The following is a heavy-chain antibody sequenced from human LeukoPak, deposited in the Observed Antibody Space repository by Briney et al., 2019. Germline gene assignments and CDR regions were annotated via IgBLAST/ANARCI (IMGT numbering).Heavy chain of an antibody. CDR1: GFTFSSYA. J-gene: IGHJ4*02. CDR3: VRERGTYRPIDY. V-gene: IGHV3-30-3*01. D-gene: IGHD1-26*01. CDR2: ISYDGSNK. Sequence: GGSLRLSCAASGFTFSSYAMHWVRQAPGKGLEWVAVISYDGSNKYYADSVKGRFTISRDNAQNSLYLQMNSLRAEDTAIYYCVRERGTYRPIDYWGQGTLVTVSS.